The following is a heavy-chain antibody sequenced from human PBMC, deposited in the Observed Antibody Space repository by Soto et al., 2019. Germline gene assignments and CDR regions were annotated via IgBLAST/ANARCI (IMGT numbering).Heavy chain of an antibody. V-gene: IGHV3-33*01. CDR1: GFTFSSYG. Sequence: GESLKISCAASGFTFSSYGMHWVRQAPGKGLEWVAVIWYDGSNKYYADSVKGRFTISRDNSKNTLYLQMNSLRAEDTAVYYCARDYSGYREYMDVWGKGTTVTVSS. J-gene: IGHJ6*03. CDR2: IWYDGSNK. CDR3: ARDYSGYREYMDV. D-gene: IGHD5-12*01.